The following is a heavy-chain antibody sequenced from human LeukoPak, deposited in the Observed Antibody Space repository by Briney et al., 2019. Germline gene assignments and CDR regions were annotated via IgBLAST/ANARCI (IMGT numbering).Heavy chain of an antibody. CDR1: GYTFTGYY. D-gene: IGHD5-12*01. CDR2: INPNSGGT. CDR3: ARVRVATSHYYYGMDV. J-gene: IGHJ6*02. V-gene: IGHV1-2*02. Sequence: ASVKVSCKASGYTFTGYYMHWVRQAPGPGLEWMGWINPNSGGTNYAQKFQGRVTMTRDTSISTAYMELSRLRSDDTAVYYCARVRVATSHYYYGMDVWGQGTTVTVSS.